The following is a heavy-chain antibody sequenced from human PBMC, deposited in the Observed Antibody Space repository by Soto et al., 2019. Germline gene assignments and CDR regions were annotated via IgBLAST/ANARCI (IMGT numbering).Heavy chain of an antibody. J-gene: IGHJ5*02. V-gene: IGHV2-5*02. Sequence: SGPTLGYPTETLTLTCTFSGFSLSTSGVGVGWIRQPPGKALEWLALIYWDDDKRYSPSLKSRLTITKDTSKNQVVLTMTNMDPVDTATYYCAHRRSMSWFGELLENWFYPWGQGTLVTVSS. D-gene: IGHD3-10*01. CDR3: AHRRSMSWFGELLENWFYP. CDR2: IYWDDDK. CDR1: GFSLSTSGVG.